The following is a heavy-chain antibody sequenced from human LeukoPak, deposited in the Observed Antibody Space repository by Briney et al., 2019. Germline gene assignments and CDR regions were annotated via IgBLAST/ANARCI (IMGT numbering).Heavy chain of an antibody. CDR3: AGDGAREGFGGYLDY. Sequence: ASVKVSCKASGYTFTSYYMHWVRQAPGQGLEWMGIINPSRSSTSYPQKSQGRVTMTRDTSTSTVYMELSSLRSEDTAVYYCAGDGAREGFGGYLDYWGQGTLVTVSS. CDR1: GYTFTSYY. CDR2: INPSRSST. D-gene: IGHD3-10*01. V-gene: IGHV1-46*01. J-gene: IGHJ4*02.